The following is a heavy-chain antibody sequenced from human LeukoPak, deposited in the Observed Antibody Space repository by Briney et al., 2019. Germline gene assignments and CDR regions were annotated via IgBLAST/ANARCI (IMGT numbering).Heavy chain of an antibody. Sequence: SVKVSCKASGGTFSSYAISWVRQAPGQGLEWMGGIIPIFGTANYAQKFQGRVTITADKSTSTAYMELSSLRSEDTAVYYCARDRSGSLNWFDPWGQGTLVTVSS. CDR1: GGTFSSYA. J-gene: IGHJ5*02. D-gene: IGHD1-26*01. CDR2: IIPIFGTA. V-gene: IGHV1-69*06. CDR3: ARDRSGSLNWFDP.